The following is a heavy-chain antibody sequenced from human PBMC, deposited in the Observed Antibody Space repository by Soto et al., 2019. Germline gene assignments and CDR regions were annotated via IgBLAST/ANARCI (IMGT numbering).Heavy chain of an antibody. V-gene: IGHV4-59*01. D-gene: IGHD3-22*01. Sequence: PSETLSLTCTVSGGSISSYYWSWIRQPPGKGLEWIGYIYYSGSTNYNPSLKSRVTISVDTSKNQFSLKLSSVTAADTAVYYCAGRNYYDSSGYYNYWGLGTLVTVSS. CDR2: IYYSGST. CDR1: GGSISSYY. CDR3: AGRNYYDSSGYYNY. J-gene: IGHJ4*02.